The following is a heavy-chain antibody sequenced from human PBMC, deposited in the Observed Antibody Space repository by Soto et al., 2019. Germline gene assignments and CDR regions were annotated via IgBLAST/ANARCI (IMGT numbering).Heavy chain of an antibody. CDR1: GGSISSYY. Sequence: SETLSLTCTVSGGSISSYYWSWIRQPPGKGLEWIGYIYYSGSTNYNPSLKSRVTISVDTSKNQFSLKLSSVTAADTAVYYCARHYYDSSGYYWDYFDYWGQGTLVTVSS. V-gene: IGHV4-59*08. CDR3: ARHYYDSSGYYWDYFDY. CDR2: IYYSGST. D-gene: IGHD3-22*01. J-gene: IGHJ4*02.